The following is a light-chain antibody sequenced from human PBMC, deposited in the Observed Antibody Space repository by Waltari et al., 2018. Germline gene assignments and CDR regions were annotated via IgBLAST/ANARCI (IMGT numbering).Light chain of an antibody. CDR2: GAS. Sequence: LSCRASQSLTKRYLAWYQQKPGQAPRLLIYGASSRAAGIPDRFSGSGSGTDFTLTISRLEPEDFAVYYCQQYGSSVMYTFGQGTNLEIK. CDR3: QQYGSSVMYT. V-gene: IGKV3-20*01. J-gene: IGKJ2*01. CDR1: QSLTKRY.